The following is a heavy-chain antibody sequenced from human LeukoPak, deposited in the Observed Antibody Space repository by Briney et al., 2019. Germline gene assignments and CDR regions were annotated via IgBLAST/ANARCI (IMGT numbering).Heavy chain of an antibody. V-gene: IGHV3-23*01. Sequence: GGSLRLSCAASGFTFTNYAMNWVRQAPGKGLEWVSTISGSGSSTYIADSVKGRFAISRDNPKNTVLLQMNSLRAEDTAVYYCARDYGLDYWGQGTLVTVSS. CDR1: GFTFTNYA. D-gene: IGHD4-17*01. CDR3: ARDYGLDY. CDR2: ISGSGSST. J-gene: IGHJ4*02.